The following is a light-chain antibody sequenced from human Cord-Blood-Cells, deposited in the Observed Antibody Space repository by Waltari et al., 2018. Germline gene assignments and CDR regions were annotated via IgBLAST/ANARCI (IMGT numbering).Light chain of an antibody. CDR2: DVS. CDR3: SSYTSSSTGWV. J-gene: IGLJ3*02. V-gene: IGLV2-14*01. CDR1: SSDVGGYNY. Sequence: QSALTQPASVSGSPGQSITISCTGTSSDVGGYNYVSWYQQHPGKAPKLMSDDVSKRPSGVSNRFSGSKSGNTAYLTISGLQAEDEADYYCSSYTSSSTGWVFGGGTELTVL.